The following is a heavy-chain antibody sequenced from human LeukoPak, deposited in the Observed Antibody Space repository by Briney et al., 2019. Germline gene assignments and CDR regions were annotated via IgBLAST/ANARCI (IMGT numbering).Heavy chain of an antibody. CDR1: GFTFSSYG. Sequence: GGSLRLSCAASGFTFSSYGMHWVRQAPGKGLGWVAVISYDGSNKYYADSVKGRFTISRDNSKNTLYLQMNSLRAEDTAVYYCAKDRDYGDYYYYYGMDVWGKGTTVTVSS. CDR3: AKDRDYGDYYYYYGMDV. CDR2: ISYDGSNK. V-gene: IGHV3-30*18. J-gene: IGHJ6*04. D-gene: IGHD4-17*01.